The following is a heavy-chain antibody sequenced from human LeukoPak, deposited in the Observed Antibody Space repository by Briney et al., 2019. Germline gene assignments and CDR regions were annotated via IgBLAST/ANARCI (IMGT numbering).Heavy chain of an antibody. CDR3: ARDSGMDGGNLDY. CDR2: IYYSGST. V-gene: IGHV4-59*01. D-gene: IGHD4-23*01. Sequence: SETLSLTCTVSGGSISSYYWSWIRQPPGKGLEWSGYIYYSGSTKYNPSLKSRVTISVDTSKNQFSLKLSSVTAADTAVYYCARDSGMDGGNLDYWGQGTLVTVSS. J-gene: IGHJ4*02. CDR1: GGSISSYY.